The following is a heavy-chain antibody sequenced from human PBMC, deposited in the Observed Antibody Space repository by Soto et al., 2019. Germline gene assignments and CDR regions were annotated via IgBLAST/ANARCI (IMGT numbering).Heavy chain of an antibody. CDR2: IYYTGST. CDR3: VRGGGMDV. Sequence: SETLSLTCTVSGGSISSYYWNWIRQPPGKGLEWIGYIYYTGSTKYNPSLKSRVTMSADTSKNQFSLKLSSVTAADTAVYYCVRGGGMDVWGQGTTVTVSS. CDR1: GGSISSYY. J-gene: IGHJ6*02. V-gene: IGHV4-59*01.